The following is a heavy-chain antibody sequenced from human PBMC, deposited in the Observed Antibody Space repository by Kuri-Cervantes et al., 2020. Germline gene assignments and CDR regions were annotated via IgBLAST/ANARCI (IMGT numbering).Heavy chain of an antibody. J-gene: IGHJ4*02. V-gene: IGHV3-7*01. D-gene: IGHD6-25*01. CDR3: GRGGGYPSF. CDR2: IKQDGSEK. Sequence: GESLKISCAASGFTFSSYWMSWVRQAPGKGLEWVANIKQDGSEKYYVDSVKGRFTISRDNAKNSLYLEMSSLRADDTAVYYCGRGGGYPSFWGQGTLVTVSS. CDR1: GFTFSSYW.